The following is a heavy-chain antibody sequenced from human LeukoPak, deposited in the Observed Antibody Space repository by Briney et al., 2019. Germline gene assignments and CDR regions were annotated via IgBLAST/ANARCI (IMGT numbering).Heavy chain of an antibody. CDR1: GVSISTYY. V-gene: IGHV4-59*01. CDR2: IYYTGST. J-gene: IGHJ6*01. Sequence: PSETLSLTCTVSGVSISTYYWTWLRQPPGKGLEWIGHIYYTGSTEYNPSLKSRVTILVDTSKNQFSLNLTSVTAADTAVYYCARDRWEGYDILTGNFYHYGMDVWGQGTTVTVSS. D-gene: IGHD3-9*01. CDR3: ARDRWEGYDILTGNFYHYGMDV.